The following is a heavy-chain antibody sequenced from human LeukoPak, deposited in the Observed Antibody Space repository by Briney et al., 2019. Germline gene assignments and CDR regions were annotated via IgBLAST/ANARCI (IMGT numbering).Heavy chain of an antibody. J-gene: IGHJ2*01. CDR3: ARYGDPWYFDL. CDR2: IYYSGST. V-gene: IGHV4-59*01. Sequence: SETLSLTCTVAGGSISNYYWSWIRQPPGKGLEWIGYIYYSGSTNYNPSLKSRVTISVDTSKNQFSLKLSSVTAADTDVYYCARYGDPWYFDLWGRGTLVTVSS. CDR1: GGSISNYY. D-gene: IGHD7-27*01.